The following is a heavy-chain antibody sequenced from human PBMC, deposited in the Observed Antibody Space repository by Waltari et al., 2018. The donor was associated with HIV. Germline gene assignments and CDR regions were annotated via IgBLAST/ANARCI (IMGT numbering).Heavy chain of an antibody. D-gene: IGHD1-7*01. CDR3: ARAGRDGKLPPDY. CDR2: INSDGSST. CDR1: GFTFSSYW. V-gene: IGHV3-74*01. J-gene: IGHJ4*02. Sequence: EVQLVESGGGLVQPGGSLRLSCAASGFTFSSYWTHWVRQAPGKGLVWVERINSDGSSTSYADSVKGRFTISRDNAKNTLYLQMNSLRAEDTAVYYCARAGRDGKLPPDYWGQGTLVTVSS.